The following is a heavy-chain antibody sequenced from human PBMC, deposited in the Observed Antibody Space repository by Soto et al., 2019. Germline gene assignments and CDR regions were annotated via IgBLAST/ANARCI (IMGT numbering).Heavy chain of an antibody. V-gene: IGHV3-64*01. Sequence: PGGSLRLSCAASGVPFSSYAMHWVRQAPGKGLEYVSAISSNGGSTYYANSVKGRFTISRDNSKNTLYLQMGSLRAEDMAVYYCARRGISSSSPFDYWGQGTLVTVSS. D-gene: IGHD6-6*01. CDR2: ISSNGGST. CDR1: GVPFSSYA. CDR3: ARRGISSSSPFDY. J-gene: IGHJ4*02.